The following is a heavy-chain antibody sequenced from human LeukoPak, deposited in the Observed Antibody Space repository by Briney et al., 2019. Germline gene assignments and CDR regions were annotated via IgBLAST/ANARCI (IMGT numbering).Heavy chain of an antibody. CDR2: ISSSSNYI. Sequence: GGSLRLYCAASGFTFRSYSINWVRQAAGKGLEWVSSISSSSNYIYYADSVKGRFSISRDNAKNSLYLQMNSLRAEDTAVYYCARGVGWEVQPYYYGMDVWGPGTTVTVSS. CDR1: GFTFRSYS. V-gene: IGHV3-21*01. D-gene: IGHD1-26*01. CDR3: ARGVGWEVQPYYYGMDV. J-gene: IGHJ6*02.